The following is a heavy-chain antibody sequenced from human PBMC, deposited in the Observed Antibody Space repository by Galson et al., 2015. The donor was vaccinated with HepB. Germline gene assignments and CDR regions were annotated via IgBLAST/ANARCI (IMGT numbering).Heavy chain of an antibody. V-gene: IGHV3-30*04. D-gene: IGHD6-13*01. Sequence: SLRLSCAASGFTFSSYAMHWVRQAPGKGLEWVAVISYDGSNKYYADSVKGRFTISRDNSKNTLYLQMNSLRAEDTAVYYCARERVIAAAALFDYWGQETLVTVSS. CDR3: ARERVIAAAALFDY. CDR2: ISYDGSNK. J-gene: IGHJ4*02. CDR1: GFTFSSYA.